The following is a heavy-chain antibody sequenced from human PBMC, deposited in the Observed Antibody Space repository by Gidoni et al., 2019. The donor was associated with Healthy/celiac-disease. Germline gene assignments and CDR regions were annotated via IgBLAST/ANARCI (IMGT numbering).Heavy chain of an antibody. CDR3: AKYSGSYLDY. CDR2: IYYSGST. J-gene: IGHJ4*02. Sequence: QVHLQESGPGLVKPSQSLSLTCTVSRGSISSGDYYWSWIRQPPGKGLEWIGYIYYSGSTSYNPSLKSPVTISVDTSKNQFSLKLSSVTAADTAVYYCAKYSGSYLDYWGQGTLVTVSS. V-gene: IGHV4-30-4*01. CDR1: RGSISSGDYY. D-gene: IGHD1-26*01.